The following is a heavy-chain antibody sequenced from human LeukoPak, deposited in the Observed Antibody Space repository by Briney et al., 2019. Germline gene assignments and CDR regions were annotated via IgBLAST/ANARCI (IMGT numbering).Heavy chain of an antibody. D-gene: IGHD6-13*01. CDR1: GFTFSSYA. Sequence: GGSLRLSCAASGFTFSSYAMSWVRQAPGKGLEWVSAISGSGGSTYYADSVKGRFTISRDNSKNTLYLQMNSLRAEDTAVYYCAKGGSRGPVGWAAAGRNDYFDYWGQGTLVTVSP. V-gene: IGHV3-23*01. J-gene: IGHJ4*02. CDR2: ISGSGGST. CDR3: AKGGSRGPVGWAAAGRNDYFDY.